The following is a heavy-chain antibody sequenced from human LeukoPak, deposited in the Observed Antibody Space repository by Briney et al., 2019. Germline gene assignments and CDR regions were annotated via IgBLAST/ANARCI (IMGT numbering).Heavy chain of an antibody. D-gene: IGHD3-22*01. V-gene: IGHV3-30*02. CDR1: GSTFSSHG. CDR3: AKGLKYSDSSGYPS. Sequence: PGGSLRLSCEASGSTFSSHGLHWVRQAPGKGLEWVAFISYDGRNQYYIDSVKGRFTISRDNSKNTLYLQMDSLRAEDTAVYYCAKGLKYSDSSGYPSWGQGTLVTVSS. CDR2: ISYDGRNQ. J-gene: IGHJ4*02.